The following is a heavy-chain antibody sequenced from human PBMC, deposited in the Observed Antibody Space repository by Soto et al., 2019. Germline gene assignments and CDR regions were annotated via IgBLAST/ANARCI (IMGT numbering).Heavy chain of an antibody. V-gene: IGHV5-51*01. CDR1: GYSFTSYW. D-gene: IGHD1-7*01. CDR2: IYPGDSDT. CDR3: ARNWNYACFDP. J-gene: IGHJ5*02. Sequence: HGESLKISCXGSGYSFTSYWIGWVRQMPGKGLEWMGIIYPGDSDTKYRPSFQGQVTISADKSISPAYLQWSSLKASDTAMYYCARNWNYACFDPWGQGTLVTVSS.